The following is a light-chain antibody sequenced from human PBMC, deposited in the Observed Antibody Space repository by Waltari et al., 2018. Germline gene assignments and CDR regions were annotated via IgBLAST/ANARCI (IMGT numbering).Light chain of an antibody. CDR3: QQYSNWPPWT. CDR2: DTS. J-gene: IGKJ1*01. Sequence: EIMMTQSPATLLVSPGERATLSCRVSQSVSRKLAWYQQKPGQAPRLLIYDTSSRATDIPARFSGSGSGTEFTLTISSLQSEDFAVYYCQQYSNWPPWTFSQGTKVEI. CDR1: QSVSRK. V-gene: IGKV3-15*01.